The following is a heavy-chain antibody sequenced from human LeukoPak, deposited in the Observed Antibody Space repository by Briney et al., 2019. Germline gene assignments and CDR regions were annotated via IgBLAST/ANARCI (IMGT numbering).Heavy chain of an antibody. J-gene: IGHJ6*02. CDR3: ARDWKPLRIAAAGTMNYYYYGMDV. CDR2: ISAYNGNT. D-gene: IGHD6-13*01. Sequence: GASVKVSCKASGYIFISYGISWVRQAPGQGLEWMGWISAYNGNTNYAQKLQGRVTMTTDTSTSTAYMELSSLRSEDTAVYYCARDWKPLRIAAAGTMNYYYYGMDVWGQGTTVTVSS. V-gene: IGHV1-18*01. CDR1: GYIFISYG.